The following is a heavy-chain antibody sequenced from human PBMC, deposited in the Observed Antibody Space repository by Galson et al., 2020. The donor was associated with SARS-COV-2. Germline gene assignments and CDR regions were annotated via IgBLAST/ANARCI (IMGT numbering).Heavy chain of an antibody. J-gene: IGHJ3*02. CDR3: ARAPTPRDLEHLVGVPGAAAYDAFDI. Sequence: SETLSLTCTVSGGSINSGGYYWSWIRQHPERGLEWIGYIHYRGSTYYTPSLMGRVTVSFDTSRNQFSLTLTSVTDADTAIYYCARAPTPRDLEHLVGVPGAAAYDAFDIWGQGRLVTVSS. V-gene: IGHV4-31*03. CDR1: GGSINSGGYY. CDR2: IHYRGST. D-gene: IGHD2-2*01.